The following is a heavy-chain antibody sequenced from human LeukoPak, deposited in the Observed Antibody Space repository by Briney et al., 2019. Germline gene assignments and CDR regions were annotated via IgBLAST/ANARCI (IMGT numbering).Heavy chain of an antibody. CDR3: ARGNLCVGDCYSSTYAIDY. CDR1: GGSFSGYY. V-gene: IGHV4-34*01. D-gene: IGHD2-21*02. J-gene: IGHJ4*02. Sequence: PSETLSLTCAVYGGSFSGYYWSWIRQPPGKGLEWIGEINHSGSTNYNPSLKSRVTISVDTSKNQFSLKLSSVAAADTAVYNCARGNLCVGDCYSSTYAIDYWGQGTLVTVSS. CDR2: INHSGST.